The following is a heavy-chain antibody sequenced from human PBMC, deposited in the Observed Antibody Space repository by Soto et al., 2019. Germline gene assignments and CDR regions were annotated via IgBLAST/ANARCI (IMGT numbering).Heavy chain of an antibody. CDR1: GGTFGSYA. D-gene: IGHD2-2*01. CDR2: LIPIPGTA. J-gene: IGHJ6*02. Sequence: QVQLVQSGAEVKKPGSSVKVSCKASGGTFGSYAISLVRQAPGQGLEWMGGLIPIPGTANYAQKFQGRVTIAADESTSTAYMELSSLRSEDTAVYYCARSQGSSTSLEIYYSYYYGMDVWGQGTRVTVSS. CDR3: ARSQGSSTSLEIYYSYYYGMDV. V-gene: IGHV1-69*01.